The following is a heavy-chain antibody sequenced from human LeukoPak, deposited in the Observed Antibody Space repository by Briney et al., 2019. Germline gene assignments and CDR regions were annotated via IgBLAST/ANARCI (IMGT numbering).Heavy chain of an antibody. J-gene: IGHJ4*02. V-gene: IGHV1-18*01. CDR3: ARDGYFDY. Sequence: RQAPGQGGELVGWISAYNGNTKYAQKFQGRVTMTTDTSTSTAYMELRSLTFDDTAIYYCARDGYFDYWGQGTLVTVSS. CDR2: ISAYNGNT.